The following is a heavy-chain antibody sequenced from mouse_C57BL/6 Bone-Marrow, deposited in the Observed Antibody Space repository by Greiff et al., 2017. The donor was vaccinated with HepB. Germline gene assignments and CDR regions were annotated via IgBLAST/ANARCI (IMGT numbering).Heavy chain of an antibody. CDR2: IDPENGDT. Sequence: EVQLQQSGAELVRPGASVKLSCTASGFNIKDDYMHWVKQRPEQGLEWIGWIDPENGDTEYASKFQGKATITADTSSNTAYLQLSSLTSEDNAVYYCTTTGYGSSSWFAYWGQGTLVTVSA. D-gene: IGHD1-1*01. CDR1: GFNIKDDY. J-gene: IGHJ3*01. V-gene: IGHV14-4*01. CDR3: TTTGYGSSSWFAY.